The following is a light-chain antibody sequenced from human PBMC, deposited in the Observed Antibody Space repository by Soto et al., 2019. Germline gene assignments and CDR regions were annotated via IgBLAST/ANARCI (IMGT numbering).Light chain of an antibody. J-gene: IGKJ5*01. V-gene: IGKV3-11*01. Sequence: EIVLTQSPATLSLSPGERVTLSCRTSQRVSKYFAWYQQKPGRAPRLRIYDASSRATGIPARFIGSGSGTDFNLTISSLEREDFAIYYCQQRSNWPITFGQGTRLEI. CDR3: QQRSNWPIT. CDR2: DAS. CDR1: QRVSKY.